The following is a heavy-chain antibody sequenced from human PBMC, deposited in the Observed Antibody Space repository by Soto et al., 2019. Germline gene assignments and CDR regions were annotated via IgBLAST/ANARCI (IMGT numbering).Heavy chain of an antibody. J-gene: IGHJ4*02. CDR3: ARARYSSGWYLFDY. CDR2: IYYSGST. CDR1: GGSISSSSYY. D-gene: IGHD6-19*01. Sequence: QLQLQESGPGLVKPSETLSLTCTVSGGSISSSSYYWGWIRQPPGKVLEWIGSIYYSGSTYYNPSLKSRVTISVDTSKNQFSLKLSSVTAADTAVYYCARARYSSGWYLFDYWGQGTLVTVSS. V-gene: IGHV4-39*01.